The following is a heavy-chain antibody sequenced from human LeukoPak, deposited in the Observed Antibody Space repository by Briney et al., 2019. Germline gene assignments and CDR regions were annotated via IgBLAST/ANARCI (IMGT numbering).Heavy chain of an antibody. Sequence: SETLSLTCTVSGGSISSYYWSWIRQPPGKGLEWIGYIYYSGSTSYNPSLKSRVTISVDTSKNQFSLKLSSVTAADTAVYYCATVGSSGGSYYFDYWGQGTLVTVSS. J-gene: IGHJ4*02. CDR2: IYYSGST. D-gene: IGHD3-10*01. V-gene: IGHV4-59*08. CDR1: GGSISSYY. CDR3: ATVGSSGGSYYFDY.